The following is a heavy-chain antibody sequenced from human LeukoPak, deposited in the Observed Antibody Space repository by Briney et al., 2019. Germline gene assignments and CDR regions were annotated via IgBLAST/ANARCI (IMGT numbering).Heavy chain of an antibody. D-gene: IGHD3-3*01. Sequence: ASVKVSCKXSGYTFTSYDINWVRQTTGQGLEWMGWMNPNSGNTGYAQKFQGRVTITRNTSISTAYMELSSLRSEDTAVYYCARGRYYDFWSGYYSEGYWGQGTLVTVSS. J-gene: IGHJ4*02. CDR1: GYTFTSYD. CDR2: MNPNSGNT. V-gene: IGHV1-8*03. CDR3: ARGRYYDFWSGYYSEGY.